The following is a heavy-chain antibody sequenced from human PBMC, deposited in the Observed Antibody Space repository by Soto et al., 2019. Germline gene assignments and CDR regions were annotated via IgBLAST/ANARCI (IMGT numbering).Heavy chain of an antibody. CDR1: GYTFTSYY. J-gene: IGHJ6*02. Sequence: ASVKVSCKASGYTFTSYYMHWVRQAPGQGLEWMGIINPSGGSTSYAQKFQGRVTMTRDTSTSTVYMELSSLRSEDTAVYYCAREPTTVDYYYYGMDVWGQGTTVTVSS. CDR3: AREPTTVDYYYYGMDV. V-gene: IGHV1-46*01. D-gene: IGHD4-4*01. CDR2: INPSGGST.